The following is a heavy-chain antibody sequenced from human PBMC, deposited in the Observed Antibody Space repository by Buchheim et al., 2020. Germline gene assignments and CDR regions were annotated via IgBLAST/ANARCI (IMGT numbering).Heavy chain of an antibody. V-gene: IGHV3-30*04. D-gene: IGHD2-2*01. Sequence: QVQLVESGGGVVQPGRSLRLSCAASGFTFSSYAMHWVRQAPGKGLEWVAVISYDGSNKYYADSVKGRFTISRDNSKNTLYLQMNSLRAEDTAVYYCARDGYGYCSSTSCYGLPDYGGQGTL. CDR1: GFTFSSYA. CDR3: ARDGYGYCSSTSCYGLPDY. J-gene: IGHJ4*02. CDR2: ISYDGSNK.